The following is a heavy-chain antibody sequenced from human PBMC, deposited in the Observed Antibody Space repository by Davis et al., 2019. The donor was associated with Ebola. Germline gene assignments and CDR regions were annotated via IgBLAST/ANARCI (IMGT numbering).Heavy chain of an antibody. J-gene: IGHJ6*04. D-gene: IGHD1-26*01. CDR1: GFTFSSYS. V-gene: IGHV3-48*01. Sequence: PGGSLRLSCAASGFTFSSYSMNWVRQAPGKGLEWVSYISSSSSTIYYADSVKGRFTISRDNAKNSLYLQMNSLRAGDTAVYYCARDYSGYYGMDVWGKGTTVTVSS. CDR2: ISSSSSTI. CDR3: ARDYSGYYGMDV.